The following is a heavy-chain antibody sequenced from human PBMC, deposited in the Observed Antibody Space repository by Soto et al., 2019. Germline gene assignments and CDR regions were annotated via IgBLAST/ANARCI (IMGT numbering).Heavy chain of an antibody. V-gene: IGHV4-34*01. D-gene: IGHD6-13*01. J-gene: IGHJ6*02. CDR3: ARVAPGIAAAGTRGVGGMDV. CDR1: GGSFSGYY. CDR2: INHSGST. Sequence: QVQLQQWGAGLLKPSETPSLTCAVYGGSFSGYYWSWIRQPPGKGLEWIGEINHSGSTNYNPSLKSRVTISVDTSKNQFSLKLSSVTAADTAVYYCARVAPGIAAAGTRGVGGMDVWGQGTTVTVSS.